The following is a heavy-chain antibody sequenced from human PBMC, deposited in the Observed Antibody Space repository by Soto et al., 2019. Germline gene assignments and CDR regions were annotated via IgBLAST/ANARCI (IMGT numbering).Heavy chain of an antibody. CDR2: IIPSLGIA. J-gene: IGHJ4*02. CDR1: GGTFSSYT. Sequence: QVQLVQSGAEVKKPGSSVKVSCKASGGTFSSYTISWVRQAPGQGLEWMGRIIPSLGIANYAQKFQGRVTITADKSTSTAYMELSILRSEDTAVYYCARDPDPATVTNDYWGQGTLVTVSS. CDR3: ARDPDPATVTNDY. D-gene: IGHD5-18*01. V-gene: IGHV1-69*08.